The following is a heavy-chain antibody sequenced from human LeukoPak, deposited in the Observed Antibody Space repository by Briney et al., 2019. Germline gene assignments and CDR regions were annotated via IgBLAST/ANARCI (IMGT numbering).Heavy chain of an antibody. D-gene: IGHD3-10*01. J-gene: IGHJ5*02. CDR2: IYYSGST. V-gene: IGHV4-39*01. Sequence: SETLSLTCTVSGGSIRSNSYYWGWIRQPPGKGLEWLGSIYYSGSTYYINPSLKSRVTISVDTSKNQISLKLSSVTAADTAVYYCARNRYYYGSRSYGVPTWFDPWGQGTLVTVSS. CDR3: ARNRYYYGSRSYGVPTWFDP. CDR1: GGSIRSNSYY.